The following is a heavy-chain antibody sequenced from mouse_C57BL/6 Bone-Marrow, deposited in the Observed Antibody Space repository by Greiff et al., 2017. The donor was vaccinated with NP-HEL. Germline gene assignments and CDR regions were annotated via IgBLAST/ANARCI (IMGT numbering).Heavy chain of an antibody. CDR1: GYSFTGYF. J-gene: IGHJ2*01. CDR3: ARSGITTVVDY. V-gene: IGHV1-20*01. Sequence: EVQLQQSGPELVKPGDSVKISCKASGYSFTGYFMNWVMQSHGKSLEWIGRINPYNGDTFYNQKFKGKATLTVDKSSSTAHMELRSLTSEDSAVYYCARSGITTVVDYWGQGTTLTVSS. CDR2: INPYNGDT. D-gene: IGHD1-1*01.